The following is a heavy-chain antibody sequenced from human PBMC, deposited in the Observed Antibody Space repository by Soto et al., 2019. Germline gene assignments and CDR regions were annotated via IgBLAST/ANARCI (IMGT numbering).Heavy chain of an antibody. CDR1: GYTFTSYG. V-gene: IGHV1-18*01. Sequence: GASVKVSCKASGYTFTSYGISWVRQAPGQGLEWMGWISAYNGNTNYAQKLQGRVTMTTDTSTSTAYMELRSLRSDDTAVYYCARVKIGGLRFFDWSRSADKAFVIWGQGTMVTVSS. J-gene: IGHJ3*02. CDR2: ISAYNGNT. D-gene: IGHD3-9*01. CDR3: ARVKIGGLRFFDWSRSADKAFVI.